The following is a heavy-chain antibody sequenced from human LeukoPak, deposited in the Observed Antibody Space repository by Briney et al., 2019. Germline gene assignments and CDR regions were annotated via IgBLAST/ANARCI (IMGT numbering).Heavy chain of an antibody. Sequence: SETLSLTCTVSGASISSYYWSWIRQPPGKGLEWIGYIYYSGSTNYNPSLKSRVTISVATSKNQFSLTLSSVTAADTAVYYCARGPDYGDYARPDYYYYGMDVWGQGTTVTVSS. CDR1: GASISSYY. V-gene: IGHV4-59*12. CDR2: IYYSGST. J-gene: IGHJ6*02. CDR3: ARGPDYGDYARPDYYYYGMDV. D-gene: IGHD4-17*01.